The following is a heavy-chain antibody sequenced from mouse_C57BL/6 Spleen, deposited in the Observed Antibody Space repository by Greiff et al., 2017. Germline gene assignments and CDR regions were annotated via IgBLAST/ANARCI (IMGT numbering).Heavy chain of an antibody. D-gene: IGHD2-5*01. CDR3: ARRDYSNYVGFAY. CDR1: GYTFTSYW. V-gene: IGHV1-61*01. CDR2: IYPSDSET. J-gene: IGHJ3*01. Sequence: QVQLQQPGAELVRPGSSVKLSCKASGYTFTSYWMDWVKQRPGQGLEWIGNIYPSDSETHYNQKFKDKATLTVDKSSSTAYMQLSSLTSEDSAVYYCARRDYSNYVGFAYWGQGTLVTVSA.